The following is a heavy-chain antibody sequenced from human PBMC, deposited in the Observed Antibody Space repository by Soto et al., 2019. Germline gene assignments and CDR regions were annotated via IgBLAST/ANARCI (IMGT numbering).Heavy chain of an antibody. CDR1: GGTFSSYA. CDR2: IIPIFGTA. D-gene: IGHD2-21*01. CDR3: ASRQGDRRSVEFDP. V-gene: IGHV1-69*06. Sequence: GPSVKVSCKASGGTFSSYAISWVRQAPGQGLEWMGGIIPIFGTANYAQKFQGRVTITADKSTSTAYMELSSLRSEDTAVYYCASRQGDRRSVEFDPWGQGTLVTVSS. J-gene: IGHJ5*02.